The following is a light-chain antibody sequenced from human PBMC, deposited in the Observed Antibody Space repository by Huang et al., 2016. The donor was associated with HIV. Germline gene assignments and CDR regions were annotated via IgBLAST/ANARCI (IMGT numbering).Light chain of an antibody. J-gene: IGKJ4*01. CDR1: QSISSY. CDR3: QQRSNWA. V-gene: IGKV3-11*01. CDR2: DAS. Sequence: EIELTQSPATLSLSPGDRATLSCRASQSISSYLAWYQQKPGQAPRLLIYDASNRATGIPARFGGSGSGTDFTLTISSLEPEDFAVYYCQQRSNWAFGGGTKLEIK.